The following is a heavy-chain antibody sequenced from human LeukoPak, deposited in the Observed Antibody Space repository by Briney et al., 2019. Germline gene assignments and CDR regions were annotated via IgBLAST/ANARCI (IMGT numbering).Heavy chain of an antibody. V-gene: IGHV1-46*01. CDR1: GYIFTSYN. CDR3: ARVAIAVAATEYFQH. Sequence: ASVKVSCKASGYIFTSYNIYWVRQAPGQGLEWMGIINPSGGSTNYAQKFQGRVTMTRDTSTSTVYMELSSLRSEDTAVYYCARVAIAVAATEYFQHWGQGTLVTVSS. J-gene: IGHJ1*01. D-gene: IGHD6-19*01. CDR2: INPSGGST.